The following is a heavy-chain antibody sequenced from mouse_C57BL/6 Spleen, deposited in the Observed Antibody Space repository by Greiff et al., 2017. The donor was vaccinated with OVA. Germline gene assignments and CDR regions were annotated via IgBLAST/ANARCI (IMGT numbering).Heavy chain of an antibody. CDR2: IRLKSDNYAT. CDR3: TVYYYGSSSFAY. CDR1: GFTFSNYW. Sequence: EVQLVESGGGLVQPGGSMKLSCVASGFTFSNYWMNWVRQSPEKGLEWVAQIRLKSDNYATHYAESVKGRFTISRDDSKSSVYLQMNNLRAEDTGIYYCTVYYYGSSSFAYWGQGTLVTVSA. V-gene: IGHV6-3*01. J-gene: IGHJ3*01. D-gene: IGHD1-1*01.